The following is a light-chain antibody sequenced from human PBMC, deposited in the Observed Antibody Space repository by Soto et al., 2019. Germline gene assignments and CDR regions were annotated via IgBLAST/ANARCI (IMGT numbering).Light chain of an antibody. CDR3: QEYGGSPLYA. CDR2: ATS. CDR1: QSARSTY. Sequence: EFVLTQSPGTLSLSPGERATLSCWTSQSARSTYLAWYQQKPGQPPRLLIFATSSRATGIPDRFSGSGSGTDFTLTISRLEPEDFAVYYCQEYGGSPLYAFGQGTKLEIK. J-gene: IGKJ2*01. V-gene: IGKV3-20*01.